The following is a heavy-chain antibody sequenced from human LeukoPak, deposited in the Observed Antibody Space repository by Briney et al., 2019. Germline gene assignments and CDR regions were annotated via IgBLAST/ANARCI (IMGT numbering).Heavy chain of an antibody. J-gene: IGHJ4*02. CDR2: IKNKSAGETT. Sequence: RTGGSLRLSCAASGFTFSNAWMNWVRQAPGKGLEWVGLIKNKSAGETTDYAAPVRGRVTISRDDSRNTLYLQMNSLKTEDTGIYYCTTLWYYYNNTDYWGQGTLVTVSS. D-gene: IGHD3-22*01. CDR3: TTLWYYYNNTDY. CDR1: GFTFSNAW. V-gene: IGHV3-15*01.